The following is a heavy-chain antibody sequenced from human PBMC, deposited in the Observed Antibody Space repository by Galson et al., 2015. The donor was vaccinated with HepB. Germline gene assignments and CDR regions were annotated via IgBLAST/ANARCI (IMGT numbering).Heavy chain of an antibody. D-gene: IGHD3-22*01. Sequence: CAISGDSVSSNSAAWNWIRQSPSRGLEWLGRTYYRSKWYNDYAVSVKSRITINPDTSKNQFSLQLNSVTPEDTAVYYCARVPGAPDYYDSSGSGAFDIWGQGTMVTVSS. CDR3: ARVPGAPDYYDSSGSGAFDI. CDR1: GDSVSSNSAA. V-gene: IGHV6-1*01. J-gene: IGHJ3*02. CDR2: TYYRSKWYN.